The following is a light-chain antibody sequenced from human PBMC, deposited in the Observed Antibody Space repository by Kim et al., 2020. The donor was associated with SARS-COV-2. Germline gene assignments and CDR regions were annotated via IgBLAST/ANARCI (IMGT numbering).Light chain of an antibody. CDR1: QSLLYSDGNTY. J-gene: IGKJ2*01. CDR3: MQGRQRPYT. Sequence: DVVMTQSPLSLPVTLGQPASISCRSSQSLLYSDGNTYFYWFQQRPGQSPRRLIYKVSNRDSGVPDRFSGSGSGTDFTLKISRVEAEDVGIYYCMQGRQRPYTFGQGTKLEI. V-gene: IGKV2-30*01. CDR2: KVS.